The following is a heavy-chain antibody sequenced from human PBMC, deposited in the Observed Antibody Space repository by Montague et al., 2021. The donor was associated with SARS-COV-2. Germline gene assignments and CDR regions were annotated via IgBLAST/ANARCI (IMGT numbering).Heavy chain of an antibody. D-gene: IGHD2-15*01. J-gene: IGHJ6*02. CDR3: ARAEYCSGGSCGYYYYGMDV. CDR1: GYTFTNYD. CDR2: MNPNNDNR. V-gene: IGHV1-8*01. Sequence: SMKVSCKASGYTFTNYDINWVRQAPGQGLEWMGWMNPNNDNRGYTQKFEGRVTMTRNTSISTAYMELSSLRSEDTAVYYCARAEYCSGGSCGYYYYGMDVWGQGTSVTVSS.